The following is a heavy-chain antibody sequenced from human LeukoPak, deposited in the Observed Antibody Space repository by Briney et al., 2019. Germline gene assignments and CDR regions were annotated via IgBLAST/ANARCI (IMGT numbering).Heavy chain of an antibody. CDR1: GFTFSSYW. V-gene: IGHV3-7*01. CDR2: IKQDGSEK. J-gene: IGHJ6*02. CDR3: ARVLASSFQADYYYYYGMDV. Sequence: SGGSLRLSCAASGFTFSSYWMSWVRQAPGKGLEWVANIKQDGSEKYYVYSVKGRFTISRDNAKNSLYLQMNSLRAEDTAVYYCARVLASSFQADYYYYYGMDVWGQGTTVTVSS. D-gene: IGHD3-10*01.